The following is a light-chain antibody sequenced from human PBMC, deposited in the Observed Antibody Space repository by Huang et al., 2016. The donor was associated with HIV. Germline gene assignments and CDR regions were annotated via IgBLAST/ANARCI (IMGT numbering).Light chain of an antibody. Sequence: EIVLTQSPATLSLSPGERATLSCRASQSVSSYLAWYQQKPGKAPSLLLYDASNRATGIPARFSGSGSGTDFTLTISSLEPEDFAVYYCQQRSNWPRTFGQGTKVEIK. CDR1: QSVSSY. V-gene: IGKV3-11*01. CDR3: QQRSNWPRT. J-gene: IGKJ1*01. CDR2: DAS.